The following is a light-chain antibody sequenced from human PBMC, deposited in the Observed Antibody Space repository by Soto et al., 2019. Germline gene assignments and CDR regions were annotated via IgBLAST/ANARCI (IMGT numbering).Light chain of an antibody. CDR3: QQYSYWPRT. J-gene: IGKJ1*01. Sequence: IVMTQYPPPLSFSPGEEATLPLRASQSLRSNLAWYQQKPGQAPRLLIYGASTRATGIPARFSGSGSGTEFTLTISSLQSEDFAVYYCQQYSYWPRTFGQGSKV. CDR1: QSLRSN. CDR2: GAS. V-gene: IGKV3-15*01.